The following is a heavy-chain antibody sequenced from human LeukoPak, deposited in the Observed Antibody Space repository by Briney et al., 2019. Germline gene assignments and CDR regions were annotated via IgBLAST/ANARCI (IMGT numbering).Heavy chain of an antibody. J-gene: IGHJ3*02. CDR1: GFTFSSYW. Sequence: GGSLRLSCAASGFTFSSYWMSWVRQAPGKGLEWVANIKQDGSEKYYVDSVKGRFTISRDNAKNSLYLQMNSLRAEDTAVYYCARDGGSSVLRFLEWSYPGGDAFDIWGQGTMVTVSS. D-gene: IGHD3-3*01. CDR2: IKQDGSEK. CDR3: ARDGGSSVLRFLEWSYPGGDAFDI. V-gene: IGHV3-7*01.